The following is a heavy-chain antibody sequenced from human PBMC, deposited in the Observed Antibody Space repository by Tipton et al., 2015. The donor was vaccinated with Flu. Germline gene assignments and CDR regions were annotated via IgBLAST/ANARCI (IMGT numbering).Heavy chain of an antibody. CDR1: GASISDYY. J-gene: IGHJ4*02. Sequence: LRLSCSVSGASISDYYWNWIRQRPGKGLEWLAHISYSGTTDYNPSLKSRLPVSADTSKNQFSLKLTSVTATDTAIYYCASAPTMTTFFFWGQGTLVTVSS. V-gene: IGHV4-59*08. CDR3: ASAPTMTTFFF. D-gene: IGHD4-17*01. CDR2: ISYSGTT.